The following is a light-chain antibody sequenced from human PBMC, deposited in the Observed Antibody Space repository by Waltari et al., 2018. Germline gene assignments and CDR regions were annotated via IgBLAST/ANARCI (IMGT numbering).Light chain of an antibody. CDR3: MQGTHWPPYT. V-gene: IGKV2-30*01. J-gene: IGKJ2*01. CDR1: QSLLYSDGNTY. Sequence: DVVMTQSPLSLPVTLGQPASISCRSSQSLLYSDGNTYLNWFQQRPGQSPRRLIYKVSNRDSGVPDRCSGSGSGTDFTLKISRVEAEDVGVYYCMQGTHWPPYTFGQGTKLEIK. CDR2: KVS.